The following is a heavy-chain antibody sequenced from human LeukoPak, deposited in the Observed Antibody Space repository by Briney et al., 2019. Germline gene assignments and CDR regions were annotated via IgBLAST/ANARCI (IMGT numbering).Heavy chain of an antibody. D-gene: IGHD3-3*01. CDR1: GFTFSSYG. J-gene: IGHJ5*02. CDR2: IRYDGSNK. V-gene: IGHV3-30*02. CDR3: AKVEVDDFWSGYSPPDWFDP. Sequence: PGGSLRLPCAASGFTFSSYGMHWVRQAPGKGLEWVAFIRYDGSNKYYADSVKGRFTISRDNSKNTLYLQMNSLRAEDTAVYYCAKVEVDDFWSGYSPPDWFDPWGQGTLVTVSS.